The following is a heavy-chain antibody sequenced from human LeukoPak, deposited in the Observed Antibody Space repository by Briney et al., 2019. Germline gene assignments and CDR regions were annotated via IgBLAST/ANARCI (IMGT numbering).Heavy chain of an antibody. CDR3: ARGVYGGVDFGAVTLSPWFDP. V-gene: IGHV3-21*01. CDR1: GFTFSSYS. D-gene: IGHD3-3*01. CDR2: ISSSSSYI. J-gene: IGHJ5*02. Sequence: PGGSLRLSCAASGFTFSSYSMNWVRQAPGKGLEWVSSISSSSSYIYYADSVKGRFTISRDNAKNSLYLQMNSLRAEDTAVYYCARGVYGGVDFGAVTLSPWFDPWGQGTLVTVSS.